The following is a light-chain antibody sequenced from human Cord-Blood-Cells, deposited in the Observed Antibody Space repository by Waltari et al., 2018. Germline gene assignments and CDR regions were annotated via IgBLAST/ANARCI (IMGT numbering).Light chain of an antibody. J-gene: IGLJ2*01. CDR1: SLRSYY. CDR3: NSRDSSGNHVV. Sequence: SSELTQDPAVSVALGQTVRITSQGDSLRSYYESWYQQKPVQAPVLVIYGKNNRPSGSPDRFAGSKSGNTASLTIAGPQAEDEADYYCNSRDSSGNHVVFGGGTKLTVL. V-gene: IGLV3-19*01. CDR2: GKN.